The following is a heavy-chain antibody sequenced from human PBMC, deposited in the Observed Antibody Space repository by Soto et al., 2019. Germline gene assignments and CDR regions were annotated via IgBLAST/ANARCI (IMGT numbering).Heavy chain of an antibody. CDR2: IWYDGSNK. D-gene: IGHD3-9*01. Sequence: GESLKISCAASGFTFSSYGMHWVRQAPGKGLEWVAVIWYDGSNKYYADSVKGRFTISRDNSKNKLYLQMNSLRAEDTAVYYCARDLTVGALRYFDWPPNLGVYGMDVWGQGTTVTVSS. CDR1: GFTFSSYG. J-gene: IGHJ6*02. V-gene: IGHV3-33*01. CDR3: ARDLTVGALRYFDWPPNLGVYGMDV.